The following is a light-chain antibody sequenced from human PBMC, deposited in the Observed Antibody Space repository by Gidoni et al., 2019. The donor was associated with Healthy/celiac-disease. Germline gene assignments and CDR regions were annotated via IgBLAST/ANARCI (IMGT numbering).Light chain of an antibody. V-gene: IGKV1-8*01. Sequence: AIRMTQSPSSFSASTGARVTITCRASQGISSYLAWHQQKPGKAPKLLIYAASTLQSGVPSRFSGSGSGTDFTLTISCLQSEDFATYYCQQYYSYPRTFGQXTKVEIK. CDR1: QGISSY. CDR2: AAS. J-gene: IGKJ1*01. CDR3: QQYYSYPRT.